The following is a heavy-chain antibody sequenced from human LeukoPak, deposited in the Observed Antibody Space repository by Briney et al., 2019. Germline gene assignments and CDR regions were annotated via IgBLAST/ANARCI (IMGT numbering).Heavy chain of an antibody. CDR1: GFTFSSYG. Sequence: PGGTLRLSCAASGFTFSSYGMSWVRQAPGKGLEWVSAISGSGGSTYYADSVKGRFTISRDNSKNTLYLQMNSLRAEDTAVYYCARDLVVINPSLDYWGQGTLVTVSS. V-gene: IGHV3-23*01. CDR3: ARDLVVINPSLDY. J-gene: IGHJ4*02. CDR2: ISGSGGST. D-gene: IGHD3-22*01.